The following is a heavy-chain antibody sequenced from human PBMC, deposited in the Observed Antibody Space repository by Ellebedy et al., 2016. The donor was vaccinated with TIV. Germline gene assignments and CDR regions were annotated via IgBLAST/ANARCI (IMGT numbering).Heavy chain of an antibody. J-gene: IGHJ4*02. CDR1: GFTFSSYA. CDR3: AREMYSNPDH. D-gene: IGHD4-11*01. Sequence: GESLKISCAASGFTFSSYAMSWVRQAPGKGLEWVSAISGSGGSTYYADSVKGRFTISRDNAKNSLYLQMNSLRAEDTAVYFCAREMYSNPDHWGQGTLVTVSS. V-gene: IGHV3-23*01. CDR2: ISGSGGST.